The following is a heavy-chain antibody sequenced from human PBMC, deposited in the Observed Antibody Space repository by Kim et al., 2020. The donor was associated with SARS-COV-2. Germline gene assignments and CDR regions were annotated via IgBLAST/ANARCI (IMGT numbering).Heavy chain of an antibody. CDR3: ARDSGRCTGCAFDS. CDR1: GFNFNIFY. Sequence: GGSLRLSCEASGFNFNIFYMSWVRQAPGKGLEWVANINQDGTEKNYVDSVKGRFTIFRDNAKNSLYLQMNSLRVEDTALYYCARDSGRCTGCAFDSWGQG. D-gene: IGHD2-8*02. V-gene: IGHV3-7*01. CDR2: INQDGTEK. J-gene: IGHJ4*02.